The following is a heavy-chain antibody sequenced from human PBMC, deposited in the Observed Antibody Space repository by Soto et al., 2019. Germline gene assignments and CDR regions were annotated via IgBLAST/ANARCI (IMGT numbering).Heavy chain of an antibody. CDR3: AKQPSITIFGVVLYGMDV. CDR2: IIPIFGTA. D-gene: IGHD3-3*01. Sequence: GASVKVSCKASGGTFSSYAISWVRQAPGQGLEWMGGIIPIFGTANYAQKFQGRVTITADESTSTAYMELSSLRSEDTAVYYCAKQPSITIFGVVLYGMDVWGQGTTVTVS. V-gene: IGHV1-69*13. CDR1: GGTFSSYA. J-gene: IGHJ6*02.